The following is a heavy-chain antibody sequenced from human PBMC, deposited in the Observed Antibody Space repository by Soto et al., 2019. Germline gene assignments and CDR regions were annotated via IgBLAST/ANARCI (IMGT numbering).Heavy chain of an antibody. D-gene: IGHD4-4*01. CDR3: ATNYAYYYYYDMDV. V-gene: IGHV4-39*01. CDR2: IYYSGST. J-gene: IGHJ6*02. Sequence: PSETLSLTCTVSGGSISSSSYYWGWIRQPPGKGLEWIGSIYYSGSTYYNPSLKSRVTISVDTSKNQFSLKLSSVTAADTAVYYCATNYAYYYYYDMDVWGQGTTVTVSS. CDR1: GGSISSSSYY.